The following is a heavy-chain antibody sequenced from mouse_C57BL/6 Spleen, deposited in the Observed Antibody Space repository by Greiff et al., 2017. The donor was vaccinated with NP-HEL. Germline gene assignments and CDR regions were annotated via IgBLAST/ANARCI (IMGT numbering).Heavy chain of an antibody. CDR2: IDPSDSYT. CDR1: GYTFTSYW. J-gene: IGHJ4*01. V-gene: IGHV1-50*01. Sequence: VQLQQPGAELVKPGASVKLTCKASGYTFTSYWMQWVKQRPGQGLEWIGEIDPSDSYTNYNQKFKGKATLTVDTSSSTAYMQLSSLTSEDSAVYYCASGNSSGYFAMDYWGQGTSVTVSS. D-gene: IGHD3-2*02. CDR3: ASGNSSGYFAMDY.